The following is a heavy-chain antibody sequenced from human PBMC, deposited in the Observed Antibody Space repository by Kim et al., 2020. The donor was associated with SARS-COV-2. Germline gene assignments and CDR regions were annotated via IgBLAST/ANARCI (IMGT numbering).Heavy chain of an antibody. CDR3: ATIGALTTVEGGDGWEYYYYYGMDV. CDR1: GFTFSSYS. V-gene: IGHV3-21*01. CDR2: ISSSSSYI. D-gene: IGHD4-17*01. J-gene: IGHJ6*02. Sequence: GGSLRLSCAASGFTFSSYSMNWVRQAPGKGLEWVSSISSSSSYIYYADSVKGRFTISRDNAKNSLYLQMNSLRAEDTAVYYCATIGALTTVEGGDGWEYYYYYGMDVWGQGTTVTVSS.